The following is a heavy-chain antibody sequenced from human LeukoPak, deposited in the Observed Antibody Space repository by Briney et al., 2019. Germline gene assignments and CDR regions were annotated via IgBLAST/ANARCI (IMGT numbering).Heavy chain of an antibody. J-gene: IGHJ6*03. CDR3: ARGRWLQLYYMDV. D-gene: IGHD5-24*01. CDR1: GGTFSNYA. Sequence: SVKVSCKASGGTFSNYAISWVRQAPGQGLEWMGGSIPIFGVTKYAQKFQGRVTIATDESTSTAYMELSSLRSEDTAVYYCARGRWLQLYYMDVWGKGTTVTVSS. V-gene: IGHV1-69*05. CDR2: SIPIFGVT.